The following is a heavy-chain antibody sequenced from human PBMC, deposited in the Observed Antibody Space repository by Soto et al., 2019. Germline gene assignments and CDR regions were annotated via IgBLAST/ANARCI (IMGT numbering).Heavy chain of an antibody. CDR3: ARADYYDSSAYYFSGWFDP. V-gene: IGHV3-21*01. CDR2: ISSSSSSI. Sequence: GGSLRLSCAASGFTFSAYNMNWVRQAPGKGLEWVSSISSSSSSIYYADSVKGRFTISRDNAKTSLYLQMNSLRAEDTAVYYCARADYYDSSAYYFSGWFDPWGQGTLVTVSS. J-gene: IGHJ5*02. CDR1: GFTFSAYN. D-gene: IGHD3-22*01.